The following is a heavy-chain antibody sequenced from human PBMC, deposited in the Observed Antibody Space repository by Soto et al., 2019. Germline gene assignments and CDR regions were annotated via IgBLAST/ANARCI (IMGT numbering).Heavy chain of an antibody. V-gene: IGHV3-9*01. CDR1: GFTFDDYA. CDR2: ISWNSGSI. Sequence: GGSLRLSCAASGFTFDDYAMHWVRQAPGKGLEWVSGISWNSGSIGYADSVKGRFTISRDNAKNSLYLQMNSLRAEDTALYYCAKDMVHSGYDTLDYWGQGTLVTVSS. D-gene: IGHD5-12*01. J-gene: IGHJ4*02. CDR3: AKDMVHSGYDTLDY.